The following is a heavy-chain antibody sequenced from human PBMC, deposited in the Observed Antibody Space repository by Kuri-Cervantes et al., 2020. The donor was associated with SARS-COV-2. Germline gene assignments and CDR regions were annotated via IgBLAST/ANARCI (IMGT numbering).Heavy chain of an antibody. Sequence: SETLSLTCAVSGGSISSSNWWSWVRQPPGKGLEWIGEINHSGSTNYNPSLKSRVTISVDTSKNQFSLKLSSVTAADTAVYYCARVPSIAARRCYYYMDVWGKGTTVTVSS. CDR1: GGSISSSNW. D-gene: IGHD6-6*01. CDR3: ARVPSIAARRCYYYMDV. V-gene: IGHV4-4*02. J-gene: IGHJ6*03. CDR2: INHSGST.